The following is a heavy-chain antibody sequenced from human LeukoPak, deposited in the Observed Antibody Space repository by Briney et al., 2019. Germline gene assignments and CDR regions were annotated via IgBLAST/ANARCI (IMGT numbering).Heavy chain of an antibody. D-gene: IGHD6-13*01. CDR1: GGSFSGYY. CDR3: ARVGIAAAGTFGYFDY. V-gene: IGHV4-59*08. Sequence: SETLSLTCAVYGGSFSGYYWSWIRQPPGKGLEWIGYIYYSGSTNYNPSLKSRVTISVDTSKNQFSLKLSSVTAADTAVYYCARVGIAAAGTFGYFDYWGQGTLVTVSS. J-gene: IGHJ4*02. CDR2: IYYSGST.